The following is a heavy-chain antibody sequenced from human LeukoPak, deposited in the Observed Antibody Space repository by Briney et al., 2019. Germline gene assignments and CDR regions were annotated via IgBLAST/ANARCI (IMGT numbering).Heavy chain of an antibody. D-gene: IGHD1-26*01. CDR2: ISGSGGST. V-gene: IGHV3-23*01. CDR1: GFTVSSNY. Sequence: GGSLRLSCAASGFTVSSNYMSWVRQAPGKGLEWVSAISGSGGSTYYADSVKGRFTISRDNSKNTLYLQMNSLRAEDTAVYYCAKAFEWELLLIDYWGQGTLVTVSS. CDR3: AKAFEWELLLIDY. J-gene: IGHJ4*02.